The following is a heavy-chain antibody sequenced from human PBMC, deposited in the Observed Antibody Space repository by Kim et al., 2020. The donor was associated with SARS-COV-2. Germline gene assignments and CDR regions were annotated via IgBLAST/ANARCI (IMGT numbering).Heavy chain of an antibody. CDR3: AKDLNGSGSYYWPYYYYGMDV. CDR2: ISYDGSNK. V-gene: IGHV3-30*18. D-gene: IGHD3-10*01. J-gene: IGHJ6*02. Sequence: GGSLRLSCAASGFTFSSYGMHWVRQAPGKGLEWVAVISYDGSNKYYADSVKGRFTISRDNSKNTLYLQMNSLRAEDTAVYYCAKDLNGSGSYYWPYYYYGMDVWGQGTTVTVSS. CDR1: GFTFSSYG.